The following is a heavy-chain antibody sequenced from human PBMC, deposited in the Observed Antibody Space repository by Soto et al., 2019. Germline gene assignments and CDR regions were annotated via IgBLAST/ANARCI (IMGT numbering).Heavy chain of an antibody. V-gene: IGHV3-74*01. J-gene: IGHJ6*02. CDR2: INSDGSST. CDR1: GFTFSSYW. D-gene: IGHD2-15*01. CDR3: ARDLCSGGSCSIYYYGMDV. Sequence: GGSLRLSCAASGFTFSSYWMHWVRQAPGKGLVWVSRINSDGSSTSYADSVKGRFTISRDNAKNTLYLQMNSPRAEDTAVYYCARDLCSGGSCSIYYYGMDVWGQGTTVTVSS.